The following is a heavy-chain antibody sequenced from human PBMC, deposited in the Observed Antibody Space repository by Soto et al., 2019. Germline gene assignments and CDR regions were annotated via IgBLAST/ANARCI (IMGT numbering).Heavy chain of an antibody. CDR1: GGSFSGYY. Sequence: SETLSLTCAVYGGSFSGYYWSWIRQPPGKGLEWIGEINHSGSTNYNPSLKSLVTISVDTSKNQFSLKLSYVTAADTAVYYCARGSYYGVFPPVGIFDYWGQGTLVTVSS. CDR2: INHSGST. J-gene: IGHJ4*02. CDR3: ARGSYYGVFPPVGIFDY. D-gene: IGHD1-26*01. V-gene: IGHV4-34*01.